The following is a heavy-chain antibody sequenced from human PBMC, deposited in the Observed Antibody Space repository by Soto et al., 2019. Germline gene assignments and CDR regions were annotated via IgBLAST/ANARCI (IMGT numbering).Heavy chain of an antibody. Sequence: QLPLQESGSGLVKPSQTLSLTCTVSGGSVSSGGVSWSWIRQPPGKGLEWIGYIYPSGSTYYNPSLRSRVTISLDRSKNQFYLKLTSVTAADSAGYYCARGGDYYFDSWGQGTLVTVSS. CDR1: GGSVSSGGVS. D-gene: IGHD2-21*01. J-gene: IGHJ4*02. CDR3: ARGGDYYFDS. CDR2: IYPSGST. V-gene: IGHV4-30-2*01.